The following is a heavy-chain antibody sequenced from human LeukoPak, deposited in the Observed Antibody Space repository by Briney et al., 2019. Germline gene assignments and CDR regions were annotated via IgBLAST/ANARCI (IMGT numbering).Heavy chain of an antibody. CDR3: ARCPGVHSVGATSWFDP. Sequence: ASVKVSCKASGYTFTSYGISWVRQAPGQGLEWMGWISAYNGNTNYAQKLQGRVTMTTDTSTSTAYMELRSLRSDDTAVYYCARCPGVHSVGATSWFDPWGQGTLVTVSS. CDR1: GYTFTSYG. J-gene: IGHJ5*02. D-gene: IGHD1-26*01. V-gene: IGHV1-18*01. CDR2: ISAYNGNT.